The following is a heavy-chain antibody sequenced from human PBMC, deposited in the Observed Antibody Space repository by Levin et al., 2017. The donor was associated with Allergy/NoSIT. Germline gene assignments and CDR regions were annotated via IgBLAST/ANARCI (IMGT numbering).Heavy chain of an antibody. CDR2: ISSSSSYT. CDR3: ARGRIAAEIDY. D-gene: IGHD6-25*01. CDR1: GFTFSDYY. Sequence: GGSLRLSCAASGFTFSDYYMSWIRQAPGKGLEWVSYISSSSSYTNYADSVKGRFTISRDNAKNSLYLQMNSLRAEDTAVYYCARGRIAAEIDYWGQGTLVTVSS. V-gene: IGHV3-11*05. J-gene: IGHJ4*02.